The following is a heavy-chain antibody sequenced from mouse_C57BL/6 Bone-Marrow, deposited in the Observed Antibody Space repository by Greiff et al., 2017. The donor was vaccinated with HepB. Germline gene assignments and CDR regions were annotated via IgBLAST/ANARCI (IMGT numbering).Heavy chain of an antibody. CDR1: GYTFTSYW. CDR2: IHPNSGST. V-gene: IGHV1-64*01. J-gene: IGHJ3*01. CDR3: ARGGYYYGSFAY. Sequence: VQLQQSGAELVKPGASVKLSCKASGYTFTSYWMHWVKQRPGQGLEWIGMIHPNSGSTNYNEKFKSKATLTVDKSSSTAYMQLSSLTSEDSAVYYCARGGYYYGSFAYWGQGTLVTVSA. D-gene: IGHD1-1*01.